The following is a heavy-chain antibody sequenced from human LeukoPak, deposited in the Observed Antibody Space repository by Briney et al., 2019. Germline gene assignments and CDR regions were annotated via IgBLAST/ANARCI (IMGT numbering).Heavy chain of an antibody. Sequence: GGSLRLSCAASGFTFSSYSMNWVRQAPGKGLEWVAVISKDGSDKYYPGSVRGRFTISRDNSKNTIYLQMDSLRAEDTAIYYCARDYWWNYDYWGQGTLVTVSS. CDR2: ISKDGSDK. CDR1: GFTFSSYS. V-gene: IGHV3-30*03. CDR3: ARDYWWNYDY. D-gene: IGHD1-7*01. J-gene: IGHJ4*02.